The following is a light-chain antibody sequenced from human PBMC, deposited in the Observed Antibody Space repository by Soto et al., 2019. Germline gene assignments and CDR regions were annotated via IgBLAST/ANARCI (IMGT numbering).Light chain of an antibody. Sequence: IQMTQSPSSLSASVGETVTLTCRASQSTSSWVAWYQQRPGKPPKLVIYGASTLERGVPSRFSGSGSGTEFTLTIAGLQPDDFATYYCQHYKPYKTFGQGTKVDIK. V-gene: IGKV1-5*03. CDR3: QHYKPYKT. CDR2: GAS. J-gene: IGKJ1*01. CDR1: QSTSSW.